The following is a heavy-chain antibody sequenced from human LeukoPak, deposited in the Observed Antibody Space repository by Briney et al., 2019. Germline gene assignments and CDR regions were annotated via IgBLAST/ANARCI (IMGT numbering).Heavy chain of an antibody. CDR2: INHSGST. J-gene: IGHJ5*02. Sequence: SETLSLTCAVYGGSFSGYYWSWIRQPPGKGLEWIGEINHSGSTNYNPSLKSRVTISVDTSKNQFSLKLSSVTAADTAVYYCGRGPNIVVVPAAIGFDPWGQGTLVTVSS. CDR1: GGSFSGYY. D-gene: IGHD2-2*01. CDR3: GRGPNIVVVPAAIGFDP. V-gene: IGHV4-34*01.